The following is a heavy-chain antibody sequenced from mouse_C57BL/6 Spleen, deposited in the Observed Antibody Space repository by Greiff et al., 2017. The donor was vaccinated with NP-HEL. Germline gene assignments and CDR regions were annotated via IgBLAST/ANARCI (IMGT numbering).Heavy chain of an antibody. CDR3: AREGGYYGSFFDY. V-gene: IGHV5-16*01. CDR2: INYDGSST. Sequence: EVKLVESEGGLVQPGSSMKLSCTASGFTFSDYYMAWVRQVPEKGLEWVANINYDGSSTYYLDSLKSRFIISRDNAKNILYLQMSSLKSEDTATYYCAREGGYYGSFFDYWGQGTTLTVSS. CDR1: GFTFSDYY. D-gene: IGHD1-1*01. J-gene: IGHJ2*01.